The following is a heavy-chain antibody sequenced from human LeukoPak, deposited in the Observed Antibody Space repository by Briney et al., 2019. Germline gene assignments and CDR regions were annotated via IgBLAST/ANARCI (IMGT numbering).Heavy chain of an antibody. D-gene: IGHD6-13*01. CDR2: ISSSGNYI. CDR3: ARDSIQQQLVPEDRGYPYYFEH. Sequence: PGGSLRLSCAASRFTFSSYSMNWVRQAPGKGLEWVSSISSSGNYIYYADSVKGRFTISRDNAKNSLYLQVNSLRAEDTAVYYCARDSIQQQLVPEDRGYPYYFEHWGQGTLVTVSS. CDR1: RFTFSSYS. J-gene: IGHJ4*02. V-gene: IGHV3-21*01.